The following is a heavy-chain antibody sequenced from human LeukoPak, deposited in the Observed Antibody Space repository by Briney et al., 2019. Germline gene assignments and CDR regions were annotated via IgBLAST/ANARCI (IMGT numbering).Heavy chain of an antibody. J-gene: IGHJ5*02. CDR1: GFSFSSYA. CDR3: AKEVKAATNWFDP. CDR2: ITGSGTSA. D-gene: IGHD6-25*01. V-gene: IGHV3-23*01. Sequence: GGSLRLSCAASGFSFSSYAMSWVRQAPGEGLEWVSSITGSGTSAYYADSVEGRFTISRDNLKNTLYLQMNSLGAEDTAVYFCAKEVKAATNWFDPWGQGTLVTVSS.